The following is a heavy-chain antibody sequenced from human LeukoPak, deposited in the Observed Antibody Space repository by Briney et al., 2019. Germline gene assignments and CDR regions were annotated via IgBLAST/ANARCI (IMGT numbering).Heavy chain of an antibody. D-gene: IGHD2-8*02. CDR3: AKDGSWSCTD. V-gene: IGHV3-30*02. J-gene: IGHJ4*02. CDR2: IAHHGSNK. Sequence: GGSLRLSCAASGFTFSSYHMNWVRQGPGKGLEWVAYIAHHGSNKYYADSVKGRFAISRDNSKRTLYPQMNSLRADDTAVYYCAKDGSWSCTDWGQGTLVTVSS. CDR1: GFTFSSYH.